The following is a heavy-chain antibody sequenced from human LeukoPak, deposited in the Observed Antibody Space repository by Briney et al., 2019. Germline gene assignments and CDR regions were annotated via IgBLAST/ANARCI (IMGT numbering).Heavy chain of an antibody. V-gene: IGHV4-39*01. D-gene: IGHD5-18*01. CDR3: ARVQLWPPSQFDY. Sequence: PSETLSLTCTVSGGSISSSSYYWGWIRQPPGKGLEWIGSIYYSGSTYYNPSLKSRVTISVDTSKNQFSLKLSSVTAADTAVYYCARVQLWPPSQFDYWGQGTLVTVSS. J-gene: IGHJ4*02. CDR1: GGSISSSSYY. CDR2: IYYSGST.